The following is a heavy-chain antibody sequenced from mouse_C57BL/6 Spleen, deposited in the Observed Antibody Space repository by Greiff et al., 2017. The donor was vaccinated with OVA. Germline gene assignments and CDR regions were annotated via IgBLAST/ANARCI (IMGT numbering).Heavy chain of an antibody. J-gene: IGHJ4*01. CDR2: ISYAGSN. Sequence: VQLKESGPGLVKPSQSLSLTCSVTGYSITSGYYWNWIRQFPGNKLEWMGYISYAGSNNYNPSLKNRISITRDTSKNQFFLKLNSVTTEDTATYYCARGDGYEDYYAMDYWGQGTSVTVSS. CDR3: ARGDGYEDYYAMDY. V-gene: IGHV3-6*01. D-gene: IGHD2-2*01. CDR1: GYSITSGYY.